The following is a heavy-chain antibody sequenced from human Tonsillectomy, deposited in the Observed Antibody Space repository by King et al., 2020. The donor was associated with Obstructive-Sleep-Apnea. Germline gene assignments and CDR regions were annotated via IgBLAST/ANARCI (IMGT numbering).Heavy chain of an antibody. V-gene: IGHV4-59*01. CDR3: ASGGGGSGSYSPFGY. CDR2: IYYSGGT. CDR1: GGSISSYY. D-gene: IGHD3-10*01. J-gene: IGHJ4*02. Sequence: VQLQESGPGLVKPSETLSLTCTVSGGSISSYYWSWIRQPPGKGLEWIGYIYYSGGTNYNPSLKSRVNITVDTSKNQFSLKLSSVTAADTAVYYCASGGGGSGSYSPFGYWGQGTLVTVSS.